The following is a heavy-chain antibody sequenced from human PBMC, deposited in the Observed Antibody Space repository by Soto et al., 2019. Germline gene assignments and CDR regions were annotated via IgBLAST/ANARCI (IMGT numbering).Heavy chain of an antibody. J-gene: IGHJ4*02. CDR2: IYYSGST. CDR3: ARGGVDTAMVTSPIDY. Sequence: SETLSLTCAVYGGSFSGYYWSWIRQPPGKGLEWIGYIYYSGSTYYNPSLKSRVTISVDTSKNQFSLKLSSVTAADTAVYYCARGGVDTAMVTSPIDYWGQGTLVTVSS. CDR1: GGSFSGYY. V-gene: IGHV4-34*09. D-gene: IGHD5-18*01.